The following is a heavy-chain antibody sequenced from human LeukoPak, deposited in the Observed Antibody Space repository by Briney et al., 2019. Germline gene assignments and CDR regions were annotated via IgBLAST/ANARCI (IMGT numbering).Heavy chain of an antibody. J-gene: IGHJ3*02. Sequence: QPGGSLRLSCAASGFTVSSNYMSWVRQAPGKGLEWVSVIYGGGSTYYADSVKGRFTVSRDNSKNTLYLQMNSLRAEDTAVYYCTRVVLMVYAKAFDIWGQGTMVSVSS. CDR1: GFTVSSNY. CDR2: IYGGGST. D-gene: IGHD2-8*01. CDR3: TRVVLMVYAKAFDI. V-gene: IGHV3-66*02.